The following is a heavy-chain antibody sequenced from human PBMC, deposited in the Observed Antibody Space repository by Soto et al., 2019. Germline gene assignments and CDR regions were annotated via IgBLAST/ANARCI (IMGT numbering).Heavy chain of an antibody. CDR1: GGSISDYQ. J-gene: IGHJ4*02. V-gene: IGHV4-59*01. D-gene: IGHD3-16*01. CDR2: IYYSGRT. Sequence: QVQLQESGPGLVKPSETLSLTCSISGGSISDYQWNWIRQPPGKGLEWIGYIYYSGRTNYNPSLKSRLTISLDTSTMQFSLRLRSVTAADTAVYYCVRMRGLGEISPYLDYWGQGALVTVSS. CDR3: VRMRGLGEISPYLDY.